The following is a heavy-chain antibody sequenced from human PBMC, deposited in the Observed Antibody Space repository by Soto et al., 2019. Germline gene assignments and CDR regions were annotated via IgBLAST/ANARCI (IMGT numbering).Heavy chain of an antibody. V-gene: IGHV4-59*01. CDR2: IYSSGST. CDR3: ARGGVNWNYDS. J-gene: IGHJ4*02. Sequence: QVQLQESGPGLVKPSETLSLTCTVSGGSMTNYYWTWIRQPPGKGLEWIGYIYSSGSTNYNPSLKRRVTISVDTSKNQFSRKLSSVIAADTAVYYCARGGVNWNYDSWGQGTLVTVSA. D-gene: IGHD1-20*01. CDR1: GGSMTNYY.